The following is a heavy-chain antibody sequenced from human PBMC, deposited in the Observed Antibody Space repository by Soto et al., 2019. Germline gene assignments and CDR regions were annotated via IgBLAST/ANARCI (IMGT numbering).Heavy chain of an antibody. V-gene: IGHV4-30-4*01. D-gene: IGHD1-26*01. Sequence: QVQLQESGPGLVEPSQTLSLPCTVSGGSVSNGFYSWSWIRQSPGRGLEWIGHIYNSVNTYSNPSLQRRVTISKLTTKNQFSLKLSSVTAADTAVYYCARGPSGDKVDSWGQGTLVTVSS. CDR2: IYNSVNT. CDR3: ARGPSGDKVDS. J-gene: IGHJ4*02. CDR1: GGSVSNGFYS.